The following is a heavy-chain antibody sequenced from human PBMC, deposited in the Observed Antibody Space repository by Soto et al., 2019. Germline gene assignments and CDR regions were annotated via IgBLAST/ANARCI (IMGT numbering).Heavy chain of an antibody. CDR1: GGSISGHY. CDR2: IFYNGSTTY. D-gene: IGHD6-19*01. V-gene: IGHV4-59*11. CDR3: ARVGSSGWSPDY. J-gene: IGHJ4*02. Sequence: QVQLQESGPGLVKPSDTLSLTCTVSGGSISGHYWIWIRQPPGEGMEWIGYIFYNGSTTYNNNPSLKSRVTISVDTSKDQFSLRLRSVTAADTAVYYCARVGSSGWSPDYWGQGTLVTVSS.